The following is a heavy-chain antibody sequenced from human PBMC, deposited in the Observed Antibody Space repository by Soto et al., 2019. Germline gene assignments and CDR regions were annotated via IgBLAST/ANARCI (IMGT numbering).Heavy chain of an antibody. V-gene: IGHV1-69*12. CDR2: TIPIFGTA. J-gene: IGHJ4*02. Sequence: QVQLVQSGAEVKKPGSSVKVSCKASGGTFSSYAISWVRQAPGQGLEWMGGTIPIFGTANYAQKFQGRVTITADESTSTAYMEVSSLRSEDTAVYCCARGDFYYDSSGYYGGFAYWGQGTLVTVSS. CDR3: ARGDFYYDSSGYYGGFAY. D-gene: IGHD3-22*01. CDR1: GGTFSSYA.